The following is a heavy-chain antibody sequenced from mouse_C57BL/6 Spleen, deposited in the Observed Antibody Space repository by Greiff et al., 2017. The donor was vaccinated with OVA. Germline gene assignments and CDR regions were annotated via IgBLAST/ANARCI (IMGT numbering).Heavy chain of an antibody. D-gene: IGHD2-1*01. CDR3: ARYGNYKHYAMDY. J-gene: IGHJ4*01. Sequence: VQLQQSGPELVKPGASVKISCKASGYTFTDYYMNWVKQSHGKSLEWIGDINPNNGGTSYNQKFKGKATLTVDKSSSTAYMELRSLTSEDSAVYYCARYGNYKHYAMDYWGQGTSVTVSS. CDR2: INPNNGGT. CDR1: GYTFTDYY. V-gene: IGHV1-26*01.